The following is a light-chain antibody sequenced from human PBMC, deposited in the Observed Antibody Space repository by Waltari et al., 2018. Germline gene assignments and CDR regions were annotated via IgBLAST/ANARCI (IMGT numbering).Light chain of an antibody. J-gene: IGKJ1*01. CDR1: QSVSSN. CDR3: QQYNNWPPWT. V-gene: IGKV3-15*01. Sequence: EIVMTQSPATLSVSPGERATLSCRASQSVSSNLAWYQQKPGIPARFSGSGSGTEFTLTISSMQSEDFAVYYCQQYNNWPPWTFGQGTKVEIK.